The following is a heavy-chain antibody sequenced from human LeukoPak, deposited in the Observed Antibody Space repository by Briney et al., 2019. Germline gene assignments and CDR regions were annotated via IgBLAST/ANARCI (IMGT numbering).Heavy chain of an antibody. V-gene: IGHV3-30*03. D-gene: IGHD5-18*01. Sequence: PGTSLRLSCASSGFTFNNEGIHWVRQAPGKGLEWVAVISYDGSNKYYTDSVKGRFTISRDNSKNTVYLQMNRLKTDDTAVYYCARDRGRGRTYGYGFDYWGQGTLVTVSS. J-gene: IGHJ4*02. CDR2: ISYDGSNK. CDR1: GFTFNNEG. CDR3: ARDRGRGRTYGYGFDY.